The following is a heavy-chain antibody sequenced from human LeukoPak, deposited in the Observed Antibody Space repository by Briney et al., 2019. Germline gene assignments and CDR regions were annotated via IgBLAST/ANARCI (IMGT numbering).Heavy chain of an antibody. D-gene: IGHD2/OR15-2a*01. Sequence: GGSLRLSCAASGFTFSSYTMNWVRQAPGKGLEWVANINQDGGNKNYVDSVKGRFTISRDNAKNTLYLQMNSLRAEDTAVYYCARAFQTDSWGQGTLVTVSS. V-gene: IGHV3-7*05. CDR1: GFTFSSYT. J-gene: IGHJ4*02. CDR3: ARAFQTDS. CDR2: INQDGGNK.